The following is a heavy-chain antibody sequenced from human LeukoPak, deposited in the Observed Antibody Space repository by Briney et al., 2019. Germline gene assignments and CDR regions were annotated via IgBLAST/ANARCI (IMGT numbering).Heavy chain of an antibody. CDR3: ARGGDRRVWSPDC. V-gene: IGHV4-39*07. J-gene: IGHJ4*02. D-gene: IGHD3-16*01. CDR1: GGSISTNNYY. CDR2: ISYSGST. Sequence: PSETLSLTCTVSGGSISTNNYYWGWIRQPPGKGLEWIGMISYSGSTYYNPSLKSRVTISVDTSKNQFSLKLSSVTAADTAVYYCARGGDRRVWSPDCWGQGTLVTVSS.